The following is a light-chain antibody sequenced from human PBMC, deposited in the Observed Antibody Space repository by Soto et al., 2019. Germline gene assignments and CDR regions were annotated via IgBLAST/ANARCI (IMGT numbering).Light chain of an antibody. V-gene: IGKV1-39*01. CDR1: QSINKY. CDR2: AES. Sequence: DIQLTQSPSSLSASVGDRVIITCRASQSINKYLNWYQQKPGKAPKIMIYAESSLQSGVPRRVSGTESGTDSTLTISSPQPEDFATYFWQQSYSTPRTFGQGTKVDI. J-gene: IGKJ1*01. CDR3: QQSYSTPRT.